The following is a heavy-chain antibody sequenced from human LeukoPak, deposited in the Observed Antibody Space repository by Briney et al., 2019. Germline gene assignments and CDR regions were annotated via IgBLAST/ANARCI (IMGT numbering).Heavy chain of an antibody. Sequence: GGSLRLSCAASGFIFDDYAMHWVRQAPGKGLEWVSGISWNSGSIGYADSVKGRFTISRDNAKNSLYLQMNSLRAEDTALCYCAKVYDSSGYYFDYWGQGTLVTVSS. J-gene: IGHJ4*02. CDR3: AKVYDSSGYYFDY. V-gene: IGHV3-9*01. D-gene: IGHD3-22*01. CDR2: ISWNSGSI. CDR1: GFIFDDYA.